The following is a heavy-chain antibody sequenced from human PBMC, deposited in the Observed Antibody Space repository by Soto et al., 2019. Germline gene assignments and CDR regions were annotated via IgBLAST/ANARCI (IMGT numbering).Heavy chain of an antibody. D-gene: IGHD3-16*02. Sequence: QMQLVQSGPEVKKPGTSVKVSCKASGFTFTSSAMQWVRQARGQRLEWIGWIVVGSGNTNYAQKFQERVTITRDMSTSTANMELSSLRSEDTAVYYCSYDYVWGSYRYDYWGQGTLVTVSS. CDR3: SYDYVWGSYRYDY. V-gene: IGHV1-58*02. CDR2: IVVGSGNT. J-gene: IGHJ4*02. CDR1: GFTFTSSA.